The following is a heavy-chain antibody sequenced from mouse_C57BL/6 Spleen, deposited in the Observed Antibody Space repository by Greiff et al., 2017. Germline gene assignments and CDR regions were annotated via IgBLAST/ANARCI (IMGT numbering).Heavy chain of an antibody. J-gene: IGHJ4*01. CDR3: ARSGGYDDYAMDY. CDR1: GYAFSSYW. CDR2: IYPGDGDT. V-gene: IGHV1-80*01. Sequence: QVQLQQSGAELVKPGASVKISCKASGYAFSSYWMNWVKQRPGKGLEWIGQIYPGDGDTNYNGKFKGKATLTADKSSRAASMQLSSLTSEDSAVYFCARSGGYDDYAMDYWGQGTSVTVSS. D-gene: IGHD2-2*01.